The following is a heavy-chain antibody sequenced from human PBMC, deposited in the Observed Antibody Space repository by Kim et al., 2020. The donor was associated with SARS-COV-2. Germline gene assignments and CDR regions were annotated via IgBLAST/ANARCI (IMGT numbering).Heavy chain of an antibody. CDR2: ISSSSSYI. D-gene: IGHD3-10*01. CDR3: ARDFGWDYGSGRRESMDV. J-gene: IGHJ6*02. V-gene: IGHV3-21*01. CDR1: GFTFSSYS. Sequence: GGSLRLSCAASGFTFSSYSMNWVRQAPGKGLEWVSSISSSSSYIYYADSVKGRFTISRDNAKNSLYLQMNSLRAEDTAVYYCARDFGWDYGSGRRESMDVWGQGTTVTVSS.